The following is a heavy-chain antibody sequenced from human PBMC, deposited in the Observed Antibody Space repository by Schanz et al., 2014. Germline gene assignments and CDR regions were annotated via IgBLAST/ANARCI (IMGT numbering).Heavy chain of an antibody. Sequence: QVQLVDSGGGVVQPGKALRLSCAASGFTFRSYTMHWVRQAPGKGLDWVAVISYDGSSTYYADSVKGRFTLSRDNAKNSMYLQMNSLRVEDTAVYYCARDPNSVNEIDYWGQGTLVTVSS. J-gene: IGHJ4*02. CDR3: ARDPNSVNEIDY. CDR1: GFTFRSYT. V-gene: IGHV3-30-3*01. D-gene: IGHD5-12*01. CDR2: ISYDGSST.